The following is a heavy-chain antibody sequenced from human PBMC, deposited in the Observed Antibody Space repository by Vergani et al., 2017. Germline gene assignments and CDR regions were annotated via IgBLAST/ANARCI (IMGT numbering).Heavy chain of an antibody. D-gene: IGHD3-22*01. CDR3: TRGWYYDSIAYWAY. CDR1: GYVFTAFG. J-gene: IGHJ4*02. Sequence: QIHLVQSAGEMKNPGASVKVSCKASGYVFTAFGISWVRQAPGQGLEWMGWISPYSHITDYAEKFQGRVTMTTDTSTNTAYMELSSLRSEDTAVYYCTRGWYYDSIAYWAYWGQGTLVTVSS. CDR2: ISPYSHIT. V-gene: IGHV1-18*01.